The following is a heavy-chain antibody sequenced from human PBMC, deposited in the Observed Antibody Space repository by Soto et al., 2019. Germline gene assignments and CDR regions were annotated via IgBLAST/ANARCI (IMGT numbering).Heavy chain of an antibody. CDR1: GFTFSSYA. Sequence: HPGGSLRLSCAASGFTFSSYAMSWVRQAPGKGLEWVSAISSSGGSTYYADSVKGRFTISRDNSKNTLYLQMNSLRAEDTAVYYCRVRVRPGGFDYWAQGTLVTVSS. D-gene: IGHD2-8*01. CDR2: ISSSGGST. V-gene: IGHV3-23*01. J-gene: IGHJ4*02. CDR3: RVRVRPGGFDY.